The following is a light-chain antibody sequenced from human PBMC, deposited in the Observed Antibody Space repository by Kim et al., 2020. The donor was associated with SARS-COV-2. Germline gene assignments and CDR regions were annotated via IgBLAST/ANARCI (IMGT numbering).Light chain of an antibody. J-gene: IGKJ2*01. V-gene: IGKV1-9*01. CDR2: AAS. Sequence: SASVGDRVTITCRTSQGISGYLAWFQQQPGKATKLLIYAASTLQGGVPSRFSGSGSGTEFTLTIGSLQPEDFATYYCQQLNSYPPTFGQGTKLEIK. CDR3: QQLNSYPPT. CDR1: QGISGY.